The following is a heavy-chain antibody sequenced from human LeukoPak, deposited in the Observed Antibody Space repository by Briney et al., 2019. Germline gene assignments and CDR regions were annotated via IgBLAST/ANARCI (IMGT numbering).Heavy chain of an antibody. CDR1: GFTFSSYG. CDR2: ISSSGSTI. D-gene: IGHD2-8*01. J-gene: IGHJ4*02. CDR3: ANTAGCKVY. Sequence: PGGSLRLSCAASGFTFSSYGMNWVRQAPGKGLEWVSYISSSGSTIYYADSVKGRFTISRDNAENSLYLQMNSLRAEDTAVYYCANTAGCKVYWGQGTLVTVSS. V-gene: IGHV3-48*01.